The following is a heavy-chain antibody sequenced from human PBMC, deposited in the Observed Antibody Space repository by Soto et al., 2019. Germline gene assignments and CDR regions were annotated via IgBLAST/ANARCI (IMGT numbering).Heavy chain of an antibody. J-gene: IGHJ4*02. CDR2: IYYSGST. D-gene: IGHD3-3*01. V-gene: IGHV4-59*01. CDR1: GWSLSRYY. CDR3: ARVNYDDFWSGPYYFGY. Sequence: SENLCLTWRGSGWSLSRYYGSWIRPPPGKGLEWIGYIYYSGSTNYNPSLKSRVTISVDTSKNQFSLKLSSVTAADTAVYYCARVNYDDFWSGPYYFGYWGQGTLVIVSS.